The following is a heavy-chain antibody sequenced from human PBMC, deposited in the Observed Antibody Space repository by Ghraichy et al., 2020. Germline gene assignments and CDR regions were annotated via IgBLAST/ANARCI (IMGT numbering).Heavy chain of an antibody. V-gene: IGHV4-59*01. CDR3: ARESLYYGMDV. Sequence: SETLSLTCTVSGASISSYYWSWIRQPPGKGLEWIGYIYYSGSTNYNPSLKSRVTISLDTSKNQFSLKLSSVTAADTALYYCARESLYYGMDVWGPGTTVTVSS. CDR1: GASISSYY. CDR2: IYYSGST. J-gene: IGHJ6*02.